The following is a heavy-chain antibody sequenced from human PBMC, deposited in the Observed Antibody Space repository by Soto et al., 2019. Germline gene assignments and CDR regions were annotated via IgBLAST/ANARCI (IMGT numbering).Heavy chain of an antibody. CDR3: ARLGSIAADDFDY. J-gene: IGHJ4*02. CDR2: IYHSGST. V-gene: IGHV4-59*08. Sequence: SETLSLTCTVSGGSISSSYWSWIRQPPGKGLEWTGYIYHSGSTNYNPSLKSRVTISVDTSKNQFSLKLSSVTAADTAVYYCARLGSIAADDFDYWGQGTLVTVSS. D-gene: IGHD6-25*01. CDR1: GGSISSSY.